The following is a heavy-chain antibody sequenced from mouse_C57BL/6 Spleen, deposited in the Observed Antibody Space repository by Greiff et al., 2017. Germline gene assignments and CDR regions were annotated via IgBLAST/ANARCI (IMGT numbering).Heavy chain of an antibody. V-gene: IGHV1-23*01. CDR3: TVVEGYFDV. CDR2: IDPETCGT. D-gene: IGHD1-1*01. CDR1: GYTFTDYE. Sequence: VQGVESGAELVRPGASVKLSCKASGYTFTDYEMHCVKQTPVHGLEWIGAIDPETCGTAYNQKFKGKATLTADKSSSTAYMELRSLTSEDSAVFITTVVEGYFDVWGTGTTVTVSS. J-gene: IGHJ1*03.